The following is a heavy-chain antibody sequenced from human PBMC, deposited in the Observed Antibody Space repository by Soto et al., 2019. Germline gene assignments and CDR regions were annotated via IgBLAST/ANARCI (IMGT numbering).Heavy chain of an antibody. CDR3: ARSFTVPVEFFDY. CDR1: GASINTHY. V-gene: IGHV4-59*11. D-gene: IGHD4-17*01. Sequence: SETLSLTCTVSGASINTHYWSWIRQPPGKGLEWIGQVFYSGSTNYNPSLKSRVTISIDTSTKQFSLKLTSVTAADTAVYYCARSFTVPVEFFDYWGQGTLVTVSS. CDR2: VFYSGST. J-gene: IGHJ4*02.